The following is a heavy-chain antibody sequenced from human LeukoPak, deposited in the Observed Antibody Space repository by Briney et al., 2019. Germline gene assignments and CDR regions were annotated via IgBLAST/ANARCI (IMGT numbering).Heavy chain of an antibody. Sequence: ASVKVSCKASGYTFTSYSISWVRRAPGQGLEWMGWISAYNGNTNYAQKLQGRVTMTTDTSTSTAYMELRSLRSDDTAVYYCARTTVVTPSFDYWGQGTLVTVSS. D-gene: IGHD4-23*01. V-gene: IGHV1-18*01. CDR1: GYTFTSYS. CDR2: ISAYNGNT. J-gene: IGHJ4*02. CDR3: ARTTVVTPSFDY.